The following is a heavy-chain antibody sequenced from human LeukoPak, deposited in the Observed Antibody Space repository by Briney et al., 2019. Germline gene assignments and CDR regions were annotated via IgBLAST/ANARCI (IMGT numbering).Heavy chain of an antibody. CDR1: GFTFSSSA. CDR2: IYGGGST. Sequence: GGSLRLSCAASGFTFSSSAMSWVRQAPGKGLEWVSVIYGGGSTYYADSVKGRFTISRDNSKNTLYLQMNSLRAEDTAVYYCARDWDYWGQGTLVTVTS. J-gene: IGHJ4*02. V-gene: IGHV3-53*01. CDR3: ARDWDY.